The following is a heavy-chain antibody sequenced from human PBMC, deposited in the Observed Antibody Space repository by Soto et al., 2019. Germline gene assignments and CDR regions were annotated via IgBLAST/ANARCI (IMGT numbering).Heavy chain of an antibody. D-gene: IGHD4-17*01. V-gene: IGHV3-23*01. CDR1: GFTFSSYA. Sequence: VGSLSLSCAASGFTFSSYAINWVRLAPGKGLEWVWAISGSGDTTYYAGSVKGRFTITRDNSKNPMYLIMNSLRTEDTAAYYCAKDRRDGDDGGEVDYWGQGTLVTVSS. J-gene: IGHJ4*02. CDR2: ISGSGDTT. CDR3: AKDRRDGDDGGEVDY.